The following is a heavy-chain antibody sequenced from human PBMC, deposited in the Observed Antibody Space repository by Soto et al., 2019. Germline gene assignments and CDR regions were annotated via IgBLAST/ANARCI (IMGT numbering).Heavy chain of an antibody. CDR1: GGTFSSSA. V-gene: IGHV1-69*12. Sequence: VQLVQSGAEVKKPGSSVKVSGKAAGGTFSSSAISWVRQAPGQGLEWMGGIIPIFGTANYAQTFQGRVTITADESTSTAYLELSSLRSEDTAVSDCAREALSGSYPTLFAYWGQGTLVTVSS. CDR3: AREALSGSYPTLFAY. CDR2: IIPIFGTA. D-gene: IGHD1-26*01. J-gene: IGHJ4*02.